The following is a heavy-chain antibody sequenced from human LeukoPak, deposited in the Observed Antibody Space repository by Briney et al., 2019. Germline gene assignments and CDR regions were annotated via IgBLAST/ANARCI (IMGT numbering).Heavy chain of an antibody. V-gene: IGHV3-21*01. CDR2: ISSSSSYI. CDR3: ARGGHCSSTSCYGDYYYGMDV. D-gene: IGHD2-2*01. Sequence: GGSLRLSCAASGFTFSSYWMHWVRQAPGKGLEWVSSISSSSSYIYYADSVKGRFTISRDNAKNSLYLQMNSLRAEDTAVYYCARGGHCSSTSCYGDYYYGMDVWGEGTTVTVSS. CDR1: GFTFSSYW. J-gene: IGHJ6*04.